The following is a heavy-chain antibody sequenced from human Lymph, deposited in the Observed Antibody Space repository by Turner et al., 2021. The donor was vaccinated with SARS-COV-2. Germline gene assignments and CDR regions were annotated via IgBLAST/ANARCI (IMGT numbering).Heavy chain of an antibody. CDR2: INHGGST. Sequence: VPLQQWGAGLLKPSETLSLTCAVYGGSFSGCYWSWIRPPPGKGLEWFGEINHGGSTTYNPSLKSRVTISVDTSKNQFSLKLSAVTAADTAVYYCAVGYCSGSSCYWRGALDYWGQGTLVTVSS. CDR3: AVGYCSGSSCYWRGALDY. V-gene: IGHV4-34*01. J-gene: IGHJ4*02. D-gene: IGHD2-15*01. CDR1: GGSFSGCY.